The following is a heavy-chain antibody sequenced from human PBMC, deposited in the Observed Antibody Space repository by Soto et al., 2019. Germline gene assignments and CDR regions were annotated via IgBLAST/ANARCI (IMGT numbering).Heavy chain of an antibody. J-gene: IGHJ4*02. D-gene: IGHD2-2*01. Sequence: QVQLQESGPGLVKPSETLSLTCTVSGGSISSYYWSWIRQPPGKGLEWIGYIYYSGSTNYNPSLKSRVTISVDTSKNQFSLKLSSVTAADTAVYYCARESSTIYYFDYWGQGTLVTVSS. CDR2: IYYSGST. V-gene: IGHV4-59*12. CDR3: ARESSTIYYFDY. CDR1: GGSISSYY.